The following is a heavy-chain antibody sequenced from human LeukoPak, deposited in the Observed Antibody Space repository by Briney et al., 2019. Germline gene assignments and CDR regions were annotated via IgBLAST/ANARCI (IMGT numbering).Heavy chain of an antibody. CDR1: GFTFSSYA. CDR2: ISGSGGST. V-gene: IGHV3-23*01. J-gene: IGHJ6*02. CDR3: AKDSPSYYDFWSGYYTRGELYGMDV. Sequence: PGGSLRLSCAASGFTFSSYAMSWVRQAPGKGLEWVSAISGSGGSTYYADSVKGRFTISRDNSKNTLYLQMNSLGAEDTAVYYCAKDSPSYYDFWSGYYTRGELYGMDVWAKGPRSPSS. D-gene: IGHD3-3*01.